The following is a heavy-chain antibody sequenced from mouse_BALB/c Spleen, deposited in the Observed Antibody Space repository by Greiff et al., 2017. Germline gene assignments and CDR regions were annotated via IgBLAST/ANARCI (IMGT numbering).Heavy chain of an antibody. D-gene: IGHD2-14*01. V-gene: IGHV5-6-3*01. CDR1: GFTFSSYG. Sequence: EVNVVESGGGLVQPGGSLKLSCAASGFTFSSYGMSWVRQTPDKRLELVATINSNGGSTYYPDSVKGRFTISRDNAKNTLYLQMSSLKSEDTAMYYCARDQDRYDEDYAMDYWGQGTSVTVSS. CDR2: INSNGGST. CDR3: ARDQDRYDEDYAMDY. J-gene: IGHJ4*01.